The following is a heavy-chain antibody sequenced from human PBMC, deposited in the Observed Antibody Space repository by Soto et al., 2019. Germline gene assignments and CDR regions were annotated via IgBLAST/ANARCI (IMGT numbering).Heavy chain of an antibody. CDR2: ISGSGGST. CDR3: ASRSSGWYFDY. CDR1: GFTFSSYA. V-gene: IGHV3-23*01. Sequence: EVQLLESGGGLVQPGGSLRLSCAASGFTFSSYAMNWVRQGPGKGLEWVSVISGSGGSTYYADAVKGRFTISRDNSKNTLYLQMNSLRAEDTDVYYCASRSSGWYFDYWGQGTLVTVS. D-gene: IGHD6-19*01. J-gene: IGHJ4*02.